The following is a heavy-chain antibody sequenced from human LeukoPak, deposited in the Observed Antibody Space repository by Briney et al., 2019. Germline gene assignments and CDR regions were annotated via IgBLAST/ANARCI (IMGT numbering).Heavy chain of an antibody. CDR2: ISAYNGNT. J-gene: IGHJ5*01. CDR3: ARDYCSSISWYVAFDS. Sequence: GASAKVSCKASGYTFTSYGISWVRQAPGQGLEWMGWISAYNGNTNYAQKLQGRVTMTTDTSTSTAYMELRSLRSDDTAVYYCARDYCSSISWYVAFDSWVQGTLVTVSS. CDR1: GYTFTSYG. V-gene: IGHV1-18*01. D-gene: IGHD2-2*01.